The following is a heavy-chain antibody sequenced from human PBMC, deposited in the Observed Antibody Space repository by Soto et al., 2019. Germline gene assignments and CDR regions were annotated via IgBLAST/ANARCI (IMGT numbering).Heavy chain of an antibody. CDR3: ARDYIYAFDI. J-gene: IGHJ3*02. CDR1: GFTFSSYS. V-gene: IGHV3-48*01. D-gene: IGHD3-10*01. Sequence: EVQLVESGGGLVQPGGSLRLPCAASGFTFSSYSMNWVRQAPGKGLEWISYITSRSTTISYADSVKGRFTISRDNAKNSLYLQMNSLRAEDTAVYYCARDYIYAFDIWGQGTMVTVSS. CDR2: ITSRSTTI.